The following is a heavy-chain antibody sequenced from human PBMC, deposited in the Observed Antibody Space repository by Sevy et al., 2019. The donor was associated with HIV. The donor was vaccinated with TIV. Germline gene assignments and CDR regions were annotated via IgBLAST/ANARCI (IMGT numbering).Heavy chain of an antibody. CDR1: GFIFSRYS. Sequence: GGSLRLSCTVSGFIFSRYSMNWVRQAPGKGLEWISYTSGNSGAIYYPDSVKGRFTVSRDNANNALFLQMSSLKDDDPAEYYCARGPDCGGDCDVGFYYPLDVWGQGTTVTVSS. J-gene: IGHJ6*02. CDR3: ARGPDCGGDCDVGFYYPLDV. D-gene: IGHD2-21*02. CDR2: TSGNSGAI. V-gene: IGHV3-48*02.